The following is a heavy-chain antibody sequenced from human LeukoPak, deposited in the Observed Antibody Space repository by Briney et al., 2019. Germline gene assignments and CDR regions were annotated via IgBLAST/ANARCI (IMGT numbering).Heavy chain of an antibody. V-gene: IGHV1-24*01. CDR1: GYTLTELS. D-gene: IGHD4-4*01. CDR3: ASKDSWDI. J-gene: IGHJ3*02. CDR2: FDPEDGET. Sequence: GASVKVSCKVSGYTLTELSMHWVRQAPGKGLEWMGGFDPEDGETIYAQKFQGRVTITADKSTSTAYMELSSLRSEDTAVYYCASKDSWDIWGQGTMVTVSS.